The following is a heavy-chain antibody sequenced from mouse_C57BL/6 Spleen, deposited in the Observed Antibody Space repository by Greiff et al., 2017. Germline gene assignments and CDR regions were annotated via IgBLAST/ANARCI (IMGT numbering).Heavy chain of an antibody. CDR3: TRGRSGYGAMDY. Sequence: EVQRVESGEGLVKPGGSLKLSCAASGFTFSSYAMSWVRQTPEKRLEWVAYISSGGDYTYYADTVKGRSTISRDNARNTLYLQMSSLKSEDTAMYYCTRGRSGYGAMDYWGQGTSVTVAS. J-gene: IGHJ4*01. CDR1: GFTFSSYA. V-gene: IGHV5-9-1*02. CDR2: ISSGGDYT. D-gene: IGHD3-2*02.